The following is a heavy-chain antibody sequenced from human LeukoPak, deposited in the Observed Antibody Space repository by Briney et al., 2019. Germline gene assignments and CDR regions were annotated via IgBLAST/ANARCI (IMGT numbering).Heavy chain of an antibody. D-gene: IGHD3-10*01. Sequence: QSGGSLRLSRAASGFTFSNYAMSWVRQAPGKGLEWVSGISGSSGNTYYADSVKGRFTISRDNSKNTLYLQMNSLRAEDTAVYYCAKSGFGESASYNWFDPWGHGTLVTVSS. CDR1: GFTFSNYA. V-gene: IGHV3-23*01. CDR3: AKSGFGESASYNWFDP. CDR2: ISGSSGNT. J-gene: IGHJ5*02.